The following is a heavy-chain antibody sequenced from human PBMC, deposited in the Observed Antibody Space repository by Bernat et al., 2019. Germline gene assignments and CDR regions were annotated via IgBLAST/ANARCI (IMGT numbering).Heavy chain of an antibody. CDR3: ARDLRDIVVVVAVPDAFDI. CDR1: GFTFSSYS. J-gene: IGHJ3*02. D-gene: IGHD2-15*01. V-gene: IGHV3-21*01. CDR2: ISSSSSYI. Sequence: EVQLVESGGGLVKPGGSLRLSCAASGFTFSSYSMNWVRQAPGKGLEGVSSISSSSSYIYYADSVKGRFTISRDNAKNSLYLQMNSLRAEDTAVYYCARDLRDIVVVVAVPDAFDIWGQGTMVTVSS.